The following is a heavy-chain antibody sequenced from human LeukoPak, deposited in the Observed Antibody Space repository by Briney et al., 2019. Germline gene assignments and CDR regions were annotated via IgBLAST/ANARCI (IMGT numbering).Heavy chain of an antibody. J-gene: IGHJ4*02. CDR1: GFTFDDYG. CDR3: ARVSSSMGGATDY. CDR2: INWNGGST. D-gene: IGHD1-26*01. Sequence: GGSLRLSCAASGFTFDDYGMSWVRQAPGKGLEWVSGINWNGGSTGYGDSVKGRFTISRDNAKNSLYLQMNSLRADDTAVYYCARVSSSMGGATDYWGQGTLVTVSP. V-gene: IGHV3-20*04.